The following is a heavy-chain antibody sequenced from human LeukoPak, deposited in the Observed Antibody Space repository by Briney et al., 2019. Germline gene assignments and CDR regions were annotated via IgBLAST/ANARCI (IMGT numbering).Heavy chain of an antibody. CDR3: ARETAMATFDY. CDR1: GFTFSSYG. J-gene: IGHJ4*02. D-gene: IGHD5-18*01. Sequence: PGGSLRLSCASSGFTFSSYGMNWVRQAQGKGLEWVSSISSSSYIYYADSVKGRFTISRDNAKNSLYLQMNSLRAEDTAVYYCARETAMATFDYWGQGTLVTVSS. CDR2: ISSSSYI. V-gene: IGHV3-21*01.